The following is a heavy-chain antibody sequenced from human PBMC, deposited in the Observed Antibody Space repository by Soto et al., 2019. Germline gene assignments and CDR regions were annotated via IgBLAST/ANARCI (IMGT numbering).Heavy chain of an antibody. CDR1: GFSFSNSA. CDR3: AKVPQWVLRYHDWFFDY. J-gene: IGHJ4*02. CDR2: IGGSGDIT. D-gene: IGHD3-9*01. V-gene: IGHV3-23*01. Sequence: EVQLLESGGGLVQPGGSLRLSCAVSGFSFSNSAMTWVRQAPGKGLEWVSGIGGSGDITYNTDSVKGRFAISRETSKNVVYLQMRSLRAEYTAVYYCAKVPQWVLRYHDWFFDYCGQGTLVTVSS.